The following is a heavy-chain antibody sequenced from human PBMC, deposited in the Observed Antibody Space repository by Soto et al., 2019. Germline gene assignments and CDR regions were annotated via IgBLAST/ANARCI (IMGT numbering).Heavy chain of an antibody. Sequence: PSEPLSLPCTVSVGSISSYYWSWIRQPPVKVLEWIGYMYYGGRTNYNPSLKSRVTISVDTSKMQVSLKLSSVTAADTAVYFCARGTPSPLIVRSSRGPWFDPWGQGTLVTVSS. D-gene: IGHD2-15*01. V-gene: IGHV4-59*08. J-gene: IGHJ5*02. CDR1: VGSISSYY. CDR2: MYYGGRT. CDR3: ARGTPSPLIVRSSRGPWFDP.